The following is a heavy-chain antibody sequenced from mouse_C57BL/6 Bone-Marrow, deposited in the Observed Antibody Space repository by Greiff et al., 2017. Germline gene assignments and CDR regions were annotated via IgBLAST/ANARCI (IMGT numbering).Heavy chain of an antibody. Sequence: EVKLLESGGGLVQPKGSLKLSCAASGFTFNTYAMPWVRQAPGQGLEWVARIRSKSSNYETYYADSVKDRFTIYTDASQSMLDLQMDNLKTEETAMDYCVREDYYGRSYNYWGQGTTLTVSS. CDR1: GFTFNTYA. CDR2: IRSKSSNYET. CDR3: VREDYYGRSYNY. D-gene: IGHD1-1*01. V-gene: IGHV10-3*01. J-gene: IGHJ2*01.